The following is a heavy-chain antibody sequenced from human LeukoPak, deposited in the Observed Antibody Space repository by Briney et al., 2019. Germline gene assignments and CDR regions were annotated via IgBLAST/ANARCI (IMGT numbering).Heavy chain of an antibody. CDR3: AKSVGATWDYYYGMDV. CDR1: GFTFSSYG. Sequence: GSLRLSCAASGFTFSSYGMHWVRQAPGKGLEWVAVISYDGSNKYYADSVKGRFTISRDNSKNTLYLQMNNLRAEDTAVYYCAKSVGATWDYYYGMDVWGQGTTVTVSS. V-gene: IGHV3-30*18. D-gene: IGHD1-26*01. J-gene: IGHJ6*02. CDR2: ISYDGSNK.